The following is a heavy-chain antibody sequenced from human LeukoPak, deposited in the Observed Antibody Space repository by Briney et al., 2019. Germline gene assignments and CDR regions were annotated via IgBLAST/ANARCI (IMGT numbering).Heavy chain of an antibody. D-gene: IGHD2-8*01. V-gene: IGHV4-39*07. CDR2: IYYSGST. Sequence: PSETLSLTCTVSGGSISSSSYYWGWIRQPPGKGLEWTGSIYYSGSTYYNPSLKSRVTISVDTSKNQFSLKLSSVTAADTAVYYCARGLLCTNGVCKYYYYYMDVWGKGTTVTVSS. CDR3: ARGLLCTNGVCKYYYYYMDV. J-gene: IGHJ6*03. CDR1: GGSISSSSYY.